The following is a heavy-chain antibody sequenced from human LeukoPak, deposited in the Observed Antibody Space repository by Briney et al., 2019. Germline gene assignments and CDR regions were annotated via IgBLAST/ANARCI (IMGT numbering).Heavy chain of an antibody. CDR3: AKDFTVTTRGWFDP. CDR1: GFTFSSYG. CDR2: ISYDGSNK. Sequence: PGGSLRLSCAASGFTFSSYGMHWVRQAPGKGLEWVAVISYDGSNKYYADSVKGRFTISRDNSKNTLYLQMNSLRAEDTAVYYCAKDFTVTTRGWFDPWAREPWSPSPQ. J-gene: IGHJ5*02. D-gene: IGHD4-17*01. V-gene: IGHV3-30*18.